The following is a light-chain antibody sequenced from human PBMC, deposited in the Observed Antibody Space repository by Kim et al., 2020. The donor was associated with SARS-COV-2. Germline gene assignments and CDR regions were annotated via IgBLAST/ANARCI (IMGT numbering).Light chain of an antibody. CDR1: QSIFYSSNNRNY. CDR2: WAS. CDR3: QQYYGSPYA. J-gene: IGKJ2*01. Sequence: RATINCKSSQSIFYSSNNRNYLAWYQQKPGQPPRLLIYWASTRQSGVPDRFSGSGSGTDFTLTISSLQAEDVAVYYCQQYYGSPYAFGQGTKLEI. V-gene: IGKV4-1*01.